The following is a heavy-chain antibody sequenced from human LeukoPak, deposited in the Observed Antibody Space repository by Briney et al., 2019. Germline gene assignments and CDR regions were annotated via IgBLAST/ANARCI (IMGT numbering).Heavy chain of an antibody. J-gene: IGHJ3*02. CDR1: GFTFSSYW. CDR3: ATTIAVAGTDAFDI. D-gene: IGHD6-19*01. Sequence: GGSLRLSCAASGFTFSSYWMNWARQAPGKGLEWVSGISGSAGSSYYADSVKGRFTISRDNSKNTLYLQMNSLRAEDTAVYYCATTIAVAGTDAFDIWGQGTMVTVSS. V-gene: IGHV3-23*01. CDR2: ISGSAGSS.